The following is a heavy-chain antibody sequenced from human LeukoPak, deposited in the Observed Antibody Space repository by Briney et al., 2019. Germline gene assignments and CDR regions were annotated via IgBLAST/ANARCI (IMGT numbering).Heavy chain of an antibody. CDR3: ARDRTVGATPLDY. CDR1: GFTFSDYY. V-gene: IGHV3-11*01. J-gene: IGHJ4*02. D-gene: IGHD1-26*01. Sequence: GGSLRLSCAASGFTFSDYYMSWIRQAPGKGLEWVSYISSSGSTIYYADSVKGRFTISRDNAKNSLYLQMNSLRAEDTAVYYCARDRTVGATPLDYWGQGTLVTVSS. CDR2: ISSSGSTI.